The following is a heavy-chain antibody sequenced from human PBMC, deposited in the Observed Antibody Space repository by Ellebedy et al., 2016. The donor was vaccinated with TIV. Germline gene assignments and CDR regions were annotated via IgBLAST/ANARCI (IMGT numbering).Heavy chain of an antibody. CDR1: GITFNTYP. V-gene: IGHV3-21*04. Sequence: GESLKISCAASGITFNTYPMNWVRQAPGKGLEWVSSISSSGSHTYYAASVKGRFTISRDNVEDSLYLEMNSLRVEDTAVYYCAIRGRYWGQGTLVTVSS. CDR3: AIRGRY. D-gene: IGHD3-10*01. J-gene: IGHJ4*02. CDR2: ISSSGSHT.